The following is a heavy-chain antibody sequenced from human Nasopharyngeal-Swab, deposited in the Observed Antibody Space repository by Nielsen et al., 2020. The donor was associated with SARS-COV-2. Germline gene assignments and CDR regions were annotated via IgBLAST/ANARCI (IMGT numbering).Heavy chain of an antibody. D-gene: IGHD2-21*02. Sequence: SETLSLTCTVSGGSISSGGYYWSWIRQHPGKGLEWIGYIYYSGSTNYNPSLKSRVTISVDTSKNQFSLKLSSVTAADTAVYYCARDNSGIGVTPNGMDVWGQGTTVTVSS. CDR3: ARDNSGIGVTPNGMDV. V-gene: IGHV4-61*08. CDR1: GGSISSGGYY. CDR2: IYYSGST. J-gene: IGHJ6*02.